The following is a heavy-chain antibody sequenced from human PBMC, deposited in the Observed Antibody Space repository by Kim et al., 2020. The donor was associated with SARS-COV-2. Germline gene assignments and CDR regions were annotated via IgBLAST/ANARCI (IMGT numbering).Heavy chain of an antibody. J-gene: IGHJ6*02. D-gene: IGHD6-19*01. CDR3: AREKAGAGTNYYYYGMDV. Sequence: ASVKVSCKASGYTFTSYAMHWVRQAPGQRLEWMGWINAGNGNTKYSQKFQGRVTITRDTSASTAYMELSSLRSEDTAVYYCAREKAGAGTNYYYYGMDVWGQGTTVTVSS. V-gene: IGHV1-3*01. CDR1: GYTFTSYA. CDR2: INAGNGNT.